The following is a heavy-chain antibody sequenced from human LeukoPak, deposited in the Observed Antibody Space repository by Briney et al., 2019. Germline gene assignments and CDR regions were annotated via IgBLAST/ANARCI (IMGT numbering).Heavy chain of an antibody. D-gene: IGHD1-26*01. Sequence: GASEKVSCKASGYPFTGYYMHWVRQAPGQGLEWMGWINPNSGDTNYAQKFQGRVTMTRDTSISTAYMELRRLSSDDTAVYYCARVADYSPGLTNIPYWGQGTLVTVSS. CDR2: INPNSGDT. V-gene: IGHV1-2*02. CDR3: ARVADYSPGLTNIPY. CDR1: GYPFTGYY. J-gene: IGHJ4*02.